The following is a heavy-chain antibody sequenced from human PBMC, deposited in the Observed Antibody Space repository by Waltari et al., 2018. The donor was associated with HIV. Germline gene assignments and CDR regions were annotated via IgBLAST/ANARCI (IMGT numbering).Heavy chain of an antibody. CDR3: AKGGVTQWCDY. Sequence: QVHLVESGGGVVQPGRSLRLSCATSGLTFPAFGLHWVRQAPGKVLEWVAVIWYAGSKKYYADSVRGRFTISRDNPQNILYLQMDDLGVEDTAVYCCAKGGVTQWCDYRGQGTLVTVSS. J-gene: IGHJ4*02. D-gene: IGHD2-15*01. V-gene: IGHV3-33*06. CDR2: IWYAGSKK. CDR1: GLTFPAFG.